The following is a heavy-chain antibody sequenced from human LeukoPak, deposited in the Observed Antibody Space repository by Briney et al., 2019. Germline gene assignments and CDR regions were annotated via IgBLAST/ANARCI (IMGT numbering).Heavy chain of an antibody. CDR3: AREVDCSGGRCYRGEFDY. CDR2: IWYDGSNE. V-gene: IGHV3-33*01. J-gene: IGHJ4*02. CDR1: GFTFSTYA. D-gene: IGHD2-15*01. Sequence: GGSLRLSCATSGFTFSTYAMHWVRQAPGEGLEWVAVIWYDGSNEHYADSVKGRFTISRDNSRNTLYLQTNSLRVEDTAVYYCAREVDCSGGRCYRGEFDYWGQGTLVTVSS.